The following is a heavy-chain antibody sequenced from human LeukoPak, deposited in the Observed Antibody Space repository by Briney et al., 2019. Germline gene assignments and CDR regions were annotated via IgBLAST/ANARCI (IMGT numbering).Heavy chain of an antibody. V-gene: IGHV1-2*02. CDR3: AMLVQMATINDY. D-gene: IGHD5-24*01. J-gene: IGHJ4*02. CDR1: GYTFTGYY. Sequence: ASVKVSCKASGYTFTGYYMHWVRQAPGQGLEWMGWINPNSGGTNYAQKFQGRVTMTRDTSISTAYMELSRLRSDDTAVYYCAMLVQMATINDYWGQGTLVTVSS. CDR2: INPNSGGT.